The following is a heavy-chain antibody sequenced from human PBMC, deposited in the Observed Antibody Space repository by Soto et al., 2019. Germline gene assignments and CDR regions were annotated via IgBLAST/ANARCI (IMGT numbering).Heavy chain of an antibody. CDR2: ISSSSSYI. CDR3: ARGHIVATTLDY. V-gene: IGHV3-21*01. D-gene: IGHD5-12*01. CDR1: GFTFSSYS. J-gene: IGHJ4*02. Sequence: EVQLVESGGGLVKPGGSLRLSCAASGFTFSSYSMNWVRQAPGKGLEWVSSISSSSSYIYYADSVKGRFTISRDNAKNSLYLQMNSLRAEDTAVYYCARGHIVATTLDYWGQGTLVTVSS.